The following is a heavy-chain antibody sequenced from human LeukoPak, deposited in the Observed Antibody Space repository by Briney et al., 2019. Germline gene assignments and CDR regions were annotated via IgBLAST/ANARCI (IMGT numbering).Heavy chain of an antibody. CDR1: GGSISSYY. J-gene: IGHJ4*02. Sequence: SETLSLTCTVSGGSISSYYWSWIRQAAGKGLEWIGRIYTSGSTNYNPSLKSRVTISVDTSKNQFSLKLSSVTAADMAVYYCARGSGFGYYPDYWGQGTLVTVSS. D-gene: IGHD3-22*01. CDR2: IYTSGST. CDR3: ARGSGFGYYPDY. V-gene: IGHV4-4*07.